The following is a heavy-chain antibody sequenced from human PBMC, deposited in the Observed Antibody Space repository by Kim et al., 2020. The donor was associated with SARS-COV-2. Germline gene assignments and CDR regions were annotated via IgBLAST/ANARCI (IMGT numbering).Heavy chain of an antibody. CDR3: AKTTTGVVPSYYYYGMDV. CDR1: GFTFSSYA. V-gene: IGHV3-23*01. J-gene: IGHJ6*02. CDR2: ISGSGGST. Sequence: GGSLRLSCAASGFTFSSYAMSWVRQAPGKGLEWVSAISGSGGSTYYADSVKGRFTISRDNSKNTLYLQMNSLRAEDTAVYYCAKTTTGVVPSYYYYGMDVWGQGPTVTVSS. D-gene: IGHD3-3*01.